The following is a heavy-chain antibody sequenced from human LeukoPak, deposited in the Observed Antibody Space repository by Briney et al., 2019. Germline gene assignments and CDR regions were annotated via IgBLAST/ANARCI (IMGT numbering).Heavy chain of an antibody. V-gene: IGHV3-30*04. CDR2: ISYDGSNK. CDR3: ARPKAVAGTGGAFDI. D-gene: IGHD6-19*01. J-gene: IGHJ3*02. Sequence: PGGSLRLSCAASGFTFSSSAMSWVRQAPGKGLEWVAVISYDGSNKYYADSVKGRFTISRDNSKNTLYLQMNSLRAEDTAVYYCARPKAVAGTGGAFDIWGQGTMVTVSS. CDR1: GFTFSSSA.